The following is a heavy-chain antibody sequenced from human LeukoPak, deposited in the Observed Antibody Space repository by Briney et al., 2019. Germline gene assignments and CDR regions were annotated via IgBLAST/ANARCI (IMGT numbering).Heavy chain of an antibody. CDR2: IKQDGSEK. D-gene: IGHD4-17*01. Sequence: PGGSLRLSCAASGFTFSASWMTWLRQAPGKGLEWVANIKQDGSEKYYVDSVKGRFTISRDNAKNSLYLQMNSLRAEGTAVYYCAIFSTVTRAFDFWGQGTLVTVSS. CDR1: GFTFSASW. J-gene: IGHJ4*02. V-gene: IGHV3-7*01. CDR3: AIFSTVTRAFDF.